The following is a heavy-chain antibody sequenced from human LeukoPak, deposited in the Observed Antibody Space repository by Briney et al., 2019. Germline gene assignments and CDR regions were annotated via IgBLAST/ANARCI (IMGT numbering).Heavy chain of an antibody. Sequence: SETLSLTCAVYGGSFSGYYWSWIRQPPGKGLEWIGEINHSGSPNYNPSLKSRVTISADTSKNQFSLNLSSVTAADTAVYYCARLDYYGGNGVIDYWGQGTLVTVSS. CDR2: INHSGSP. CDR1: GGSFSGYY. V-gene: IGHV4-34*01. CDR3: ARLDYYGGNGVIDY. J-gene: IGHJ4*02. D-gene: IGHD4-23*01.